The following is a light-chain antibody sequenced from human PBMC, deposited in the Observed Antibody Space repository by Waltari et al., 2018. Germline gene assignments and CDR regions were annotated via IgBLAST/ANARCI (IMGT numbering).Light chain of an antibody. CDR1: NTAVGAYNS. V-gene: IGLV2-14*01. Sequence: QAALTQPASVSGSPGLSLTISCTGSNTAVGAYNSVPWYQQHPGKAPKLMLYDVNNRPSGVPNRFYGSKSGNSASLTISGLQAEDEADYYCRSYTSSLTPVFGGGTQLTVL. CDR2: DVN. CDR3: RSYTSSLTPV. J-gene: IGLJ3*02.